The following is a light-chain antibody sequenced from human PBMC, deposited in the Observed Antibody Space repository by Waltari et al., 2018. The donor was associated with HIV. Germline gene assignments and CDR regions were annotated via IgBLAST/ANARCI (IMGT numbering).Light chain of an antibody. CDR1: TSNIGSNT. V-gene: IGLV1-44*01. J-gene: IGLJ3*02. Sequence: QSVLTQPPSASGTPGQRVTISCSGSTSNIGSNTVNWYQQVPGMAPKLLIYSNNQRPSGVPDRFSGSESGTSASLAISGFQSEDEADYYCAAWDDSLTGPVFGGGTKVTVL. CDR3: AAWDDSLTGPV. CDR2: SNN.